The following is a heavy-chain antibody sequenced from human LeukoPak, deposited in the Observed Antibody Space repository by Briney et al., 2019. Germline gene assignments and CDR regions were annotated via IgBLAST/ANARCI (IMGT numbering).Heavy chain of an antibody. CDR2: ITGSGGST. V-gene: IGHV3-23*01. CDR1: GFTFSSYA. CDR3: ARARNHYYDSSGAFYDY. D-gene: IGHD3-22*01. Sequence: GGSLRLSCAASGFTFSSYAMTWVRQAPGQGLEWVSDITGSGGSTYYADSVKGRLTISRDNSKNTLYLQMNGLRAEDTAVYYCARARNHYYDSSGAFYDYWGQGTLVTVSS. J-gene: IGHJ4*02.